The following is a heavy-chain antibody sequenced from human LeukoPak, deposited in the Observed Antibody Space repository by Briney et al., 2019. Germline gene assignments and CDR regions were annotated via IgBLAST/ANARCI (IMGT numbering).Heavy chain of an antibody. CDR1: GFTFSTYW. V-gene: IGHV3-7*01. Sequence: TGGSLRLSCAASGFTFSTYWMCWVRQAPGKGLEWVANIKQDGSQEQYVDSVKGRFTISRDDAKNSLYLQMNSLRAEDTAVYYCARDGSSSLSSSAPPPTDFDYWGQGTLVTVSS. CDR3: ARDGSSSLSSSAPPPTDFDY. CDR2: IKQDGSQE. D-gene: IGHD6-6*01. J-gene: IGHJ4*02.